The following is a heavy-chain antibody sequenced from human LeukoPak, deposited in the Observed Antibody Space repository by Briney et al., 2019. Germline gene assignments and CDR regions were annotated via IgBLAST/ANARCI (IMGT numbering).Heavy chain of an antibody. J-gene: IGHJ4*02. CDR1: SGSISTYY. D-gene: IGHD6-19*01. V-gene: IGHV4-59*01. Sequence: SETLSLTCTVSSGSISTYYWSWIRQSPGKGLEWIGYIYYSGSTNYNPSLKTRVTISVDTSKNQFSLKLSSVTAADTAVYYCAREHRSGWLRDYFDYWGQGTLVTVSS. CDR2: IYYSGST. CDR3: AREHRSGWLRDYFDY.